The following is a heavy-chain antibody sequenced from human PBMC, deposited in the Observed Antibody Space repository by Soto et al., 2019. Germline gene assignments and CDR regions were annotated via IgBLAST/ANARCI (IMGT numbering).Heavy chain of an antibody. Sequence: PGGSLRLSCAASGFTYSSYAMHWVRQAPGKGLEWVAVISYDGSDKYYADSVKGRFTISRDNSKNTLYLQMNSLRPEDTAVYRCARDGGRDGYTPVRFWGQGTLVTVS. D-gene: IGHD2-15*01. V-gene: IGHV3-30-3*01. J-gene: IGHJ4*02. CDR3: ARDGGRDGYTPVRF. CDR2: ISYDGSDK. CDR1: GFTYSSYA.